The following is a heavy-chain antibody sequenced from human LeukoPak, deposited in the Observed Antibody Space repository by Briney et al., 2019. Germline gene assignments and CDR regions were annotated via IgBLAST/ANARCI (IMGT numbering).Heavy chain of an antibody. D-gene: IGHD2-8*01. CDR3: AREDRPIVPMVYARGDNWFDP. Sequence: SETLSLSCTVSGGSISSYYWSWVRQPAGKGLEWIGRIYTSGSTNYNPSLQSRVTMSVDTSKNQFSLKLSSVTASDMAVYYCAREDRPIVPMVYARGDNWFDPWGQGTLVTVSS. J-gene: IGHJ5*02. CDR2: IYTSGST. CDR1: GGSISSYY. V-gene: IGHV4-4*07.